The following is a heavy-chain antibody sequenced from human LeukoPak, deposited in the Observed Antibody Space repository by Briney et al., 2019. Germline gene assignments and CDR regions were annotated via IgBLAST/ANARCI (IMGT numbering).Heavy chain of an antibody. D-gene: IGHD3-22*01. Sequence: SETLSLTCAVSGYSISSGYYWGWIRQPPGKGLEWIGSIYYSGSTYYNPSLKSRVTISVDTSKNQFSLKLSSVTAADTAVYYCARDCGYYDSSGSKRSDAFDIWGQGTMVTVSS. CDR1: GYSISSGYY. V-gene: IGHV4-38-2*02. J-gene: IGHJ3*02. CDR3: ARDCGYYDSSGSKRSDAFDI. CDR2: IYYSGST.